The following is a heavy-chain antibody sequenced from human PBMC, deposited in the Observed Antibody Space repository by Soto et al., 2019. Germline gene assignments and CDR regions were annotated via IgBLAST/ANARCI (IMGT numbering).Heavy chain of an antibody. V-gene: IGHV1-69*01. D-gene: IGHD2-21*01. CDR2: ITPAFGTT. CDR1: GSTFSKRS. J-gene: IGHJ4*02. Sequence: QVHLVQSGAEVKKPGSSVKISCRASGSTFSKRSITWVRQAPGQGFEWIGGITPAFGTTNFARKFQGRLTITADEPTTTAYLELSSLTSEDTAVYHCATWAGLVTYRGFIGPLDLWGQGTLVTVSS. CDR3: ATWAGLVTYRGFIGPLDL.